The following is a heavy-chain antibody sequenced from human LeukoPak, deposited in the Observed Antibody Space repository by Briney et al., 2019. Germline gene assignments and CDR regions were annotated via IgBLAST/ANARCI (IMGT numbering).Heavy chain of an antibody. CDR3: AREISPPDNWFDP. Sequence: PSETLSLTCTVSGGSISNYYWTWIRQPPGKGLKWIAHIYYSGTTNYNPSLKSRVAISVDTSKNQFSLKLSSVTAADTAVYYCAREISPPDNWFDPWGQGTLVTVSS. V-gene: IGHV4-59*01. J-gene: IGHJ5*02. CDR2: IYYSGTT. CDR1: GGSISNYY.